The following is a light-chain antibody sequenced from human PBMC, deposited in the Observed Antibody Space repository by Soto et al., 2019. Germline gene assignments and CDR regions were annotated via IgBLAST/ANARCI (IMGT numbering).Light chain of an antibody. V-gene: IGKV3-15*01. CDR3: QQYNSWPIT. Sequence: EVLMTQSPDTLYVSTGERVTLSCRASQRVSDNLAWYQQKPGQGPRLLVYRASTRTLGIPARFSGSESGTEFTLTISSLQSEDFAVYYCQQYNSWPITFGQGTRLEIK. CDR1: QRVSDN. CDR2: RAS. J-gene: IGKJ5*01.